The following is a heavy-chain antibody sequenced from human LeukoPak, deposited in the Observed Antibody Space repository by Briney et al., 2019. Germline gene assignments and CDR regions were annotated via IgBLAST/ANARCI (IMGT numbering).Heavy chain of an antibody. CDR3: ASSYLRYSLDAFDI. CDR2: IYYSGST. CDR1: GGSISSYY. Sequence: PSETLSLTCTVSGGSISSYYWSWIRQPPGKGLEWIGYIYYSGSTNYNPSLKNLVTISVDTSKNQFSLKLSSVTAADTAVYYCASSYLRYSLDAFDIWGQGTMVTVSS. V-gene: IGHV4-59*01. D-gene: IGHD2-21*01. J-gene: IGHJ3*02.